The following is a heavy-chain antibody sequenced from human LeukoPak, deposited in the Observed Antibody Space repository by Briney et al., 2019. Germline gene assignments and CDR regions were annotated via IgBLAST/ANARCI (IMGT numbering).Heavy chain of an antibody. Sequence: SETLSLTCTVSSGSISSGIYYWGWIRQTPGQGLEWIWTIYYSGATYYNPSLKSRVTISVDTSKNQFSLKVSSVIAADTALYYCARHIWQSTARPWFDPWGQGTLVTVSS. CDR2: IYYSGAT. J-gene: IGHJ5*02. V-gene: IGHV4-39*01. CDR3: ARHIWQSTARPWFDP. D-gene: IGHD2-21*01. CDR1: SGSISSGIYY.